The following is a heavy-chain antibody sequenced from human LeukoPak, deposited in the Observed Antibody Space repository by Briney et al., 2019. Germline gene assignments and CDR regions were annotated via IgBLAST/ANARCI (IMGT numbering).Heavy chain of an antibody. V-gene: IGHV4-39*01. CDR3: SRHEVSTFFGGVTISGGFDP. CDR2: IYYSGST. CDR1: DGSFSGFY. Sequence: SETLSLTCAVSDGSFSGFYWSLIRQFPGKGLEWIGSIYYSGSTYYSPSLKSRVTLSVDTSKNQFSLKLNSVTAADTAVYYCSRHEVSTFFGGVTISGGFDPWGQGTQVTVSS. J-gene: IGHJ5*02. D-gene: IGHD3-3*01.